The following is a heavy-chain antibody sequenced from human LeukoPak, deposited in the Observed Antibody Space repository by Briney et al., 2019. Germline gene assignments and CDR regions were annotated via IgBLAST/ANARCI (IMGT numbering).Heavy chain of an antibody. J-gene: IGHJ4*02. Sequence: SQTLPFTCTVSGGSISSGNYWWSCIRQHPGKGLEWIGYIYYTGSAVYNPSLKSRVTLSVDTSKNQFSLKLTSVTAADTAVYYCAISDGYCSPPTCYNPFDYWGQGTLVTVSS. CDR2: IYYTGSA. CDR3: AISDGYCSPPTCYNPFDY. V-gene: IGHV4-31*03. D-gene: IGHD2-2*02. CDR1: GGSISSGNYW.